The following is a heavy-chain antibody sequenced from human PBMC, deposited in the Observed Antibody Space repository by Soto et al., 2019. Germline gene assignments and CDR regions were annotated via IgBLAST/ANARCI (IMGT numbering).Heavy chain of an antibody. J-gene: IGHJ4*02. CDR1: GFILTNYA. CDR2: IRSKTYGGTT. CDR3: TRLSIWYNGYYFDY. D-gene: IGHD6-13*01. V-gene: IGHV3-49*05. Sequence: EGPLVDSGGGLVKPGRSLRLSCTTSGFILTNYALGWFRQAPGKGLEWVGFIRSKTYGGTTEYAASVKGRFTISRDDSKSIASLQMNSLKTEDTAVYYCTRLSIWYNGYYFDYWGQGTLVTVSS.